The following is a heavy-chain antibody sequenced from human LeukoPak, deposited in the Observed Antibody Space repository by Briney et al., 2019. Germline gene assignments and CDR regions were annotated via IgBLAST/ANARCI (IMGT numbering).Heavy chain of an antibody. J-gene: IGHJ4*02. D-gene: IGHD1-26*01. CDR1: GGTFSSYA. CDR2: IIPILGTA. V-gene: IGHV1-69*13. Sequence: VKVSCKASGGTFSSYAISWVRQAPGQGLEWMGGIIPILGTANYAQKFQGRVTITADESTSTAYMELSSLRSEDTAVYYCARAIYSGSYLPHFDYWGQGTLVTVSS. CDR3: ARAIYSGSYLPHFDY.